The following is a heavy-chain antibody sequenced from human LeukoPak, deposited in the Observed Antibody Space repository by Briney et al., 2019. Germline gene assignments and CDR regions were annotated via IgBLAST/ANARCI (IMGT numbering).Heavy chain of an antibody. V-gene: IGHV3-21*06. D-gene: IGHD4-17*01. Sequence: GGSLRLSCAASGFTFRTYNMNWVRQAPGKGLEWVSFISKTSTNIYYGGSVRGRFTISRDNAKNSIHLQMSSLRAEDTAVYYCVRGDGDLCVYWGQGTLVSVSS. CDR2: ISKTSTNI. CDR1: GFTFRTYN. J-gene: IGHJ4*02. CDR3: VRGDGDLCVY.